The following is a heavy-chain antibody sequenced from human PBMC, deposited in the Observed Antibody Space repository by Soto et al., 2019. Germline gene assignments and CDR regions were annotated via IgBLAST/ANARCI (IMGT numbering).Heavy chain of an antibody. CDR3: ARSSIIWFGEDPPLFDP. Sequence: EVQLVESGGGLVQPGGSLRLSCAASGFTFSSYWMHWVRQAPGKGLVWVSLINSDGSSTSYADSVKGRFTISRDNAKNTLYLQMNSLRAEDTAVYYCARSSIIWFGEDPPLFDPWGQGTLVTVSS. D-gene: IGHD3-10*01. CDR1: GFTFSSYW. V-gene: IGHV3-74*01. J-gene: IGHJ5*02. CDR2: INSDGSST.